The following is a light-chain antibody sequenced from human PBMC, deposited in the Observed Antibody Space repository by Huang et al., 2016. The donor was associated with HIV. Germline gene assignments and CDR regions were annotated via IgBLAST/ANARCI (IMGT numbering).Light chain of an antibody. CDR1: QSLNKC. V-gene: IGKV3-11*01. J-gene: IGKJ4*01. CDR3: QQRSSSLT. CDR2: NAT. Sequence: IVLTQSPATLSLSPGERATLSCRASQSLNKCLAWYQQKPGQAPRLLIYNATDMATGVPARFSVGGSGTDFTLTITDLKAEDFAIYYCQQRSSSLTFGGGTKVEIK.